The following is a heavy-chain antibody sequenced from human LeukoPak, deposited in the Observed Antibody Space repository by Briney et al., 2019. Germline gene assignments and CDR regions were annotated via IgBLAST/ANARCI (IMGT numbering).Heavy chain of an antibody. CDR3: ARMYYDILTGHFSQGYFDY. Sequence: GGSLRLSCAASGLTVSSNYMSWVRQAPGKGLEWVSVIYSGGSTYYADSVKGRFTTSRDNSKNTLYLQMNSLRAEDTAVYYCARMYYDILTGHFSQGYFDYWGQGTLVTVSS. J-gene: IGHJ4*02. CDR1: GLTVSSNY. V-gene: IGHV3-66*01. CDR2: IYSGGST. D-gene: IGHD3-9*01.